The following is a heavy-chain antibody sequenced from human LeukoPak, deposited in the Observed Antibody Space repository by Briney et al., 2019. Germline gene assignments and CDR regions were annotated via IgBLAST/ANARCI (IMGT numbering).Heavy chain of an antibody. CDR2: ISAYNGNA. Sequence: ASVKVSCKASGYTFTSYGISGVRQAPGQGREWMGWISAYNGNANYAQKLQGRVTMTTDTSTSTAYTELRPLRSADTAVYYCAPGHWLWFVWGQGTLVTVSS. CDR1: GYTFTSYG. J-gene: IGHJ4*02. CDR3: APGHWLWFV. D-gene: IGHD3-10*01. V-gene: IGHV1-18*01.